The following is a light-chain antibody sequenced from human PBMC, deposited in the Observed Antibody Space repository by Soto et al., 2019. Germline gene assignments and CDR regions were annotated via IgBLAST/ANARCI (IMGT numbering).Light chain of an antibody. CDR3: SSYVGSGTYVV. CDR2: EGT. V-gene: IGLV2-23*01. J-gene: IGLJ2*01. Sequence: QSVLTQPASVSGSPGQSITISCTGTSSDVGSYNLVSWYQQHPGNAPKLLIYEGTKRPSGVSNCLSGSKSGNTASLTISGLQAEDEGDYYYSSYVGSGTYVVFGGGTKLTVL. CDR1: SSDVGSYNL.